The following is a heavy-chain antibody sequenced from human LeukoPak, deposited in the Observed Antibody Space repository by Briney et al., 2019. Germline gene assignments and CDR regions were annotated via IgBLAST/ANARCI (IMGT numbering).Heavy chain of an antibody. V-gene: IGHV4-59*10. J-gene: IGHJ4*02. CDR3: ARGAPYSSGWYRFDY. CDR2: VYTSGST. Sequence: SETLSLTCAVYGGSFSGYYWSWIRQPAGKGLEWIGRVYTSGSTNYNPSLKSRVTISVDTSKNQFSLKLSSVTAADTAVYYCARGAPYSSGWYRFDYWGQGTLVTVSS. CDR1: GGSFSGYY. D-gene: IGHD6-19*01.